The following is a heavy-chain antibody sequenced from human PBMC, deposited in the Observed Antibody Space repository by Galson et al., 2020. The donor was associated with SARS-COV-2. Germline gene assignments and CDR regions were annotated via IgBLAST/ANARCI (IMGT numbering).Heavy chain of an antibody. CDR3: ARTENNYDILTGYYYYFDY. V-gene: IGHV2-70*01. J-gene: IGHJ4*02. CDR1: GFSLSTSGMC. CDR2: IDWGDDK. Sequence: SGPTLVKPTQTLTLTCTFSGFSLSTSGMCVSWIRQPPGKALEWLALIDWGDDKYYSTSLKTRLTISKDTSKNQVVLTMTNMDPVDTATYYCARTENNYDILTGYYYYFDYWGQGTLVTVSS. D-gene: IGHD3-9*01.